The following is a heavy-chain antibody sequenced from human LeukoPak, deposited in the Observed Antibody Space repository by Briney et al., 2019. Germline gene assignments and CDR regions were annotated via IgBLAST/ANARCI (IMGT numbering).Heavy chain of an antibody. D-gene: IGHD2-15*01. CDR3: AREAQLLRDFDS. Sequence: AETLSLTCAVYGGSFSGDYWSWIRQPPGKWLECIGEINHSGSTNYNPSLKSRVTISVDTTKKQFSLKMSSVTAADTAVYYSAREAQLLRDFDSWGQGTLVTVSS. V-gene: IGHV4-34*01. CDR1: GGSFSGDY. J-gene: IGHJ4*02. CDR2: INHSGST.